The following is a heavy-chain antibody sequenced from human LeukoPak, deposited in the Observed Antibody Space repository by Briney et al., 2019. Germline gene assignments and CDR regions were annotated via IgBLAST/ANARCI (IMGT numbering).Heavy chain of an antibody. CDR3: ARDLAYSRLDY. CDR1: GLTFSSSW. Sequence: GGSLRLSCAVSGLTFSSSWMDWVRRAPGKGLEWVASINPDGNKKYSADSVKGRFTISRDNAENSLYLQMNSLRVEDTAFYYCARDLAYSRLDYWGQGTLVTVSS. CDR2: INPDGNKK. V-gene: IGHV3-7*01. J-gene: IGHJ4*02. D-gene: IGHD5-18*01.